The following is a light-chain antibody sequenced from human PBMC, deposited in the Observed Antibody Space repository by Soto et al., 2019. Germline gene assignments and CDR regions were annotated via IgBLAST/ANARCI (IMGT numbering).Light chain of an antibody. V-gene: IGLV2-14*01. CDR1: SSYVGRYNY. CDR3: GSYTSTYVRI. CDR2: EVT. Sequence: SSYVGRYNYVSWYQQYPGRAPKLIIYEVTNRPSGVSDRFSGSKSGNVASLTISGLQAADEADYYCGSYTSTYVRIFGTGTKVTVL. J-gene: IGLJ1*01.